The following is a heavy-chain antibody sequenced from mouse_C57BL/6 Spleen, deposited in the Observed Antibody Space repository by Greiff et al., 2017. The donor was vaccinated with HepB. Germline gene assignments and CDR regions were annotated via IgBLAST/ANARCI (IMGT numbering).Heavy chain of an antibody. D-gene: IGHD1-1*01. Sequence: EVQLVESGGGLVKPGGSLKLSCAASGFTFSDYGMHWVRQAPEKGLEWVAYISSGSSTIYYADTVKGRFTISRDNAKNTLFLQMTSLRSEDTAMYYCARSYYYGSSYPYYFDYWGQGTTLTVSS. J-gene: IGHJ2*01. CDR2: ISSGSSTI. CDR1: GFTFSDYG. V-gene: IGHV5-17*01. CDR3: ARSYYYGSSYPYYFDY.